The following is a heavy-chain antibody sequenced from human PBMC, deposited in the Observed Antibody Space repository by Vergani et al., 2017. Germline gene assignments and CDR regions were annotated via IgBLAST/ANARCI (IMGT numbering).Heavy chain of an antibody. D-gene: IGHD3-3*01. CDR2: IGTAGDT. V-gene: IGHV3-13*01. J-gene: IGHJ6*03. CDR1: GFTFNNYD. Sequence: EVQLVESGGGLVQPGGSLRLSCAASGFTFNNYDMHWVRQLPGKSLEWVSAIGTAGDTNYRDSVQGRFTISRENAKNSLFLQLNSLRDGDTAVYFCARGGSAIFTMAYMDVWGTGAAVTVSS. CDR3: ARGGSAIFTMAYMDV.